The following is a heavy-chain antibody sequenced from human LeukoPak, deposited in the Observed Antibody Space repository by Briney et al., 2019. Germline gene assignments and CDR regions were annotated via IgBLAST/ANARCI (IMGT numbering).Heavy chain of an antibody. CDR2: INPSGGST. CDR3: AIVEVRRSWYRRLDY. Sequence: GASVKVSCKASGYTFTSYYMHWVRQAPGQGLEWMGIINPSGGSTSYAQKFQGRVTMTRDMSTSTVYMELSRLRSDDTAVYYCAIVEVRRSWYRRLDYWGQGTLVTVSS. CDR1: GYTFTSYY. J-gene: IGHJ4*02. D-gene: IGHD6-13*01. V-gene: IGHV1-46*01.